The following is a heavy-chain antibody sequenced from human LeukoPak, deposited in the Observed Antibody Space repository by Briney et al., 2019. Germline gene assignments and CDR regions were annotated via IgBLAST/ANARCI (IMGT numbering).Heavy chain of an antibody. D-gene: IGHD3-9*01. V-gene: IGHV3-30*02. CDR2: IRYDGSNK. J-gene: IGHJ6*02. CDR1: GFTFSSYG. Sequence: PGGSLRLSCAASGFTFSSYGMHWVRQAPGKGLEWVAIIRYDGSNKYYADSVKGRFTISRDNSKNTLYLQMNSLRAEDTAVYYCANWVTGYYPLEYYYYGMDVWGQGTTVTVSS. CDR3: ANWVTGYYPLEYYYYGMDV.